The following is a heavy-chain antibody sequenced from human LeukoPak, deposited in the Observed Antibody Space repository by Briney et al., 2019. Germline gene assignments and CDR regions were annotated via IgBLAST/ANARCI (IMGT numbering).Heavy chain of an antibody. V-gene: IGHV3-21*06. Sequence: GGSLRLTCAASGFTFSTYSMNWVGQAPGKGLEWVSSISSSSTYIYYADSVKGRFTISRDNAKNTLYLHMNSLRVEDSAVFYCARDSAGTVTTADYWGQGTLVTVSS. CDR2: ISSSSTYI. CDR3: ARDSAGTVTTADY. J-gene: IGHJ4*02. D-gene: IGHD4-17*01. CDR1: GFTFSTYS.